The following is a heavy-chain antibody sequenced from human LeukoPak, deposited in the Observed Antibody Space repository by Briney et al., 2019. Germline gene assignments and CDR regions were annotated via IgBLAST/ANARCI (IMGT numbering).Heavy chain of an antibody. Sequence: SETLSLTCAVYGGSFSGYYWSWIRQPPGKGLEWIGEISYSGSTNYNPSLKSRVTISVDTSKSQFSLKLSSVTAADTAIYYCARARYSGYEIDYWGQGTLVTVSS. V-gene: IGHV4-34*01. CDR2: ISYSGST. CDR3: ARARYSGYEIDY. D-gene: IGHD5-12*01. CDR1: GGSFSGYY. J-gene: IGHJ4*02.